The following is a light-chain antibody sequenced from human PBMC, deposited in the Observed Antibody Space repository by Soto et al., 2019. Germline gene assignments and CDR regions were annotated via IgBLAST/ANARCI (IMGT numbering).Light chain of an antibody. J-gene: IGKJ3*01. V-gene: IGKV4-1*01. Sequence: DVVMTQSPDSLAVSLGERATINCKSSQSVLHSSNNRNYLAWYQQKPGQPLKLLIYWASTRESGVPDRFSGSGSGADFTLTISSLQAEDVAVYYCQQYSSTPFTFGPGTKVDIK. CDR3: QQYSSTPFT. CDR1: QSVLHSSNNRNY. CDR2: WAS.